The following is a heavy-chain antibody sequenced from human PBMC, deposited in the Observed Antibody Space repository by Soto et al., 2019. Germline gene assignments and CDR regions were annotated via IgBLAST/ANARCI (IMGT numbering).Heavy chain of an antibody. J-gene: IGHJ4*02. Sequence: EVQLLESGGGLVQPGGSTRLSCAASGFTFSSYAMSWVRQAPGKGLEWVSVISGSGDSTYYADSVKGRFTISRDNSKNTLYLQMNSLRAEDTAVYYCARRGSGSYYDYWGQGTVVTVSS. CDR3: ARRGSGSYYDY. CDR2: ISGSGDST. D-gene: IGHD1-26*01. CDR1: GFTFSSYA. V-gene: IGHV3-23*01.